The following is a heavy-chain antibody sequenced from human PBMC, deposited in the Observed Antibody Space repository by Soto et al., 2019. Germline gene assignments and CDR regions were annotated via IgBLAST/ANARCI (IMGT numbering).Heavy chain of an antibody. CDR3: AREGGAPKANWFDP. Sequence: GGSLRLSCAASGFTFSSYSMNWVRQAPGKGLEWVSSISSSSSYIYYADSVKGRFTISRDNAKNSLYLQMNSLRAEDTAVYYRAREGGAPKANWFDPWGQGTLVTVSS. V-gene: IGHV3-21*01. J-gene: IGHJ5*02. CDR1: GFTFSSYS. CDR2: ISSSSSYI. D-gene: IGHD3-16*01.